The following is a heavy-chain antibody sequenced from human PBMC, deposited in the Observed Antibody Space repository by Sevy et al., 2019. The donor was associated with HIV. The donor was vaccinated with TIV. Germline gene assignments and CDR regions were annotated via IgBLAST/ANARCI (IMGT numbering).Heavy chain of an antibody. CDR2: ISYDGSNK. D-gene: IGHD2-2*01. J-gene: IGHJ3*02. V-gene: IGHV3-30-3*01. Sequence: GGSLRLSCAASGFTFSSYAMHWVRQAPGKGLEWVAVISYDGSNKYYADSVKGRFTISRDNSKNTLYLQMNSLRAEDTAVYYWAGVNGGCSSTSCFAWGGVTNAFDIWGQGTMVTVSS. CDR3: AGVNGGCSSTSCFAWGGVTNAFDI. CDR1: GFTFSSYA.